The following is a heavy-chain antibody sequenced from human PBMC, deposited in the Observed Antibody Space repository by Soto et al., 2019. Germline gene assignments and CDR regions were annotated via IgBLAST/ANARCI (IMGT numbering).Heavy chain of an antibody. J-gene: IGHJ6*03. D-gene: IGHD4-4*01. CDR2: MNPNSGNT. Sequence: ASVKVSCKASGYTFTSYDINWVRQATGQGLKWMGWMNPNSGNTGYAQKFQGRVTMTRNTSISTAYMELSSLRSEDTAVYYCARGGTVTTRIDYYYYYYMDVWGKGTTVTVSS. V-gene: IGHV1-8*01. CDR1: GYTFTSYD. CDR3: ARGGTVTTRIDYYYYYYMDV.